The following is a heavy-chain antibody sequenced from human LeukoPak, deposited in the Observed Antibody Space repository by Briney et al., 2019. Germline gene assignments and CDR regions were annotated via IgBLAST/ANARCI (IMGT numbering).Heavy chain of an antibody. CDR1: GGSISSGGYS. V-gene: IGHV4-30-2*01. D-gene: IGHD3-10*01. Sequence: SETLSLTCAVSGGSISSGGYSWSWIRQPPGKGLEWIGYIYHSGSTYYNPSLKSRVTISVDRSKNQFSLKLSAVTAADTAVYYCARGGSYFDYWGQGTLVTVSS. CDR3: ARGGSYFDY. CDR2: IYHSGST. J-gene: IGHJ4*02.